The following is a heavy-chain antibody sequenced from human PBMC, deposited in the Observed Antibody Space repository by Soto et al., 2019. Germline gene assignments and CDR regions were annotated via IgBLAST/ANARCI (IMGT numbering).Heavy chain of an antibody. Sequence: QVQLVQSGAEVKKPGSSVKVSCKASGGTFSSYTISWVRQAPGQGLEWMGRIIPILGIADYAQKFQDRVTINADEATSTAVMELGSLRSEDAAVYYCAGDPNSRGWYWGGVDYWGQGTLVSVSS. V-gene: IGHV1-69*08. CDR1: GGTFSSYT. CDR3: AGDPNSRGWYWGGVDY. D-gene: IGHD6-19*01. J-gene: IGHJ4*02. CDR2: IIPILGIA.